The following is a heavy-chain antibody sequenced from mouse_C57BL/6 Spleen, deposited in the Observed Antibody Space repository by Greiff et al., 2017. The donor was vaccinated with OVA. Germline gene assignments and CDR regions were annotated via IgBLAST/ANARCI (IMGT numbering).Heavy chain of an antibody. CDR3: ARAGGDVADYAMDY. CDR1: GFTFSDYG. D-gene: IGHD3-1*01. Sequence: EVQVVESGGGLVKPGGSLKLSCAASGFTFSDYGMHWVRQAPEKGLEWVAYISSGSSTIYYADTVKGRFTITRDNAKNTLFLQMTRLRSEDTAMYDCARAGGDVADYAMDYWGQGTSVTVSS. J-gene: IGHJ4*01. V-gene: IGHV5-17*01. CDR2: ISSGSSTI.